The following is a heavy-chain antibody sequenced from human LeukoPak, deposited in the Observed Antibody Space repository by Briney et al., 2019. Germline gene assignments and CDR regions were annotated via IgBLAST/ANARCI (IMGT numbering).Heavy chain of an antibody. CDR2: IYCSGST. V-gene: IGHV4-59*08. Sequence: PSETLSLTCTVSGGSTSREYWSWIRQPPGHGLEWSGEIYCSGSTNYSPSINSRVTISVETSKTQFSLKLSSATAADTAVYYCARHASGWPGVNWFDPWGQGTLVTVSS. CDR3: ARHASGWPGVNWFDP. D-gene: IGHD6-19*01. CDR1: GGSTSREY. J-gene: IGHJ5*02.